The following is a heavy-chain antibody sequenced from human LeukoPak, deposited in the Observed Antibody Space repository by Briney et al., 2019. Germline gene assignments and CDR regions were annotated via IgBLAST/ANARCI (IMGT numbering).Heavy chain of an antibody. Sequence: SVKVSCKASGYTFTSYDINWVRQATGQGLEWMGWMNPNSGNTGYAQKFQGRVTMTRNTSISTAYMELSSLRSEDTAVYYCARVRSGGSCYSVPCPFDPWGQGTLVTVSS. CDR2: MNPNSGNT. CDR3: ARVRSGGSCYSVPCPFDP. D-gene: IGHD2-15*01. V-gene: IGHV1-8*01. CDR1: GYTFTSYD. J-gene: IGHJ5*02.